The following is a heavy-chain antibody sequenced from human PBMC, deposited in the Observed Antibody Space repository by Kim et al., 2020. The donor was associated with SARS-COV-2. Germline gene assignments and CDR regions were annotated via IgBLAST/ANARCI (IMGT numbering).Heavy chain of an antibody. Sequence: SVKVSCKASGGTFSSYAISWVRQAPGQGLEWMGGIIPIFGTANYAQKFQGRVTITADESTSTAYMELSSLRSEDTAVYYCARGAELPRTPRDAFDYWGQGTLVTVSS. CDR1: GGTFSSYA. J-gene: IGHJ4*02. CDR2: IIPIFGTA. CDR3: ARGAELPRTPRDAFDY. D-gene: IGHD1-7*01. V-gene: IGHV1-69*13.